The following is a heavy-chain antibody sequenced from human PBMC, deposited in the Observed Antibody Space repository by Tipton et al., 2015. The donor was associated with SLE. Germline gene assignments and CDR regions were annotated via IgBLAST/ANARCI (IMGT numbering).Heavy chain of an antibody. D-gene: IGHD6-13*01. Sequence: TLSLTCTVSGSSISSSSYYWGWIRQPPGKGLEWIGSIYYSGSTYYNPSLKSRVTISVDTSKNQFSLKLSSVTAADTAVYYCARGQLVFDYWGQGTLVTVSS. V-gene: IGHV4-39*01. CDR2: IYYSGST. CDR1: GSSISSSSYY. J-gene: IGHJ4*02. CDR3: ARGQLVFDY.